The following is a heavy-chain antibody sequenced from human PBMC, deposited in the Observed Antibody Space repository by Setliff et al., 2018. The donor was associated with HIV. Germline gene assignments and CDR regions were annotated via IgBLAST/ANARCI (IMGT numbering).Heavy chain of an antibody. Sequence: PSETLSLTCAVYGGSFSGYYWSWIRQPPGKGLEWIGEINHSGSTNYNPSLKSRVTISVDTSKNQFSLKLSSVTAADTAVFYCARDNHDSSGYPEEFDYWGQGTLVTVSS. CDR2: INHSGST. D-gene: IGHD3-22*01. J-gene: IGHJ4*02. CDR1: GGSFSGYY. CDR3: ARDNHDSSGYPEEFDY. V-gene: IGHV4-34*01.